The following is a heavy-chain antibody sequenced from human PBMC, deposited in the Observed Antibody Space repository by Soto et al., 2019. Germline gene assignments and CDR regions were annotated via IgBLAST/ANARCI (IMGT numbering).Heavy chain of an antibody. Sequence: SETLSLTCAVYGGSFSGYYWSWIRQPPGKGLEWIGEINHRGSTNYNPSLKSRVTISVDTSKNQFSLKLSSVTAADTAVYYCASIPLGYCSSTSCYSPFDYWGQGTLVTVSS. CDR1: GGSFSGYY. D-gene: IGHD2-2*01. CDR2: INHRGST. J-gene: IGHJ4*02. V-gene: IGHV4-34*01. CDR3: ASIPLGYCSSTSCYSPFDY.